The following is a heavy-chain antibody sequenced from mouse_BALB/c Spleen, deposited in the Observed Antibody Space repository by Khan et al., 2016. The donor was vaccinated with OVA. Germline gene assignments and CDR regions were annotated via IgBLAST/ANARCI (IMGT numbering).Heavy chain of an antibody. CDR2: INTYTGEP. J-gene: IGHJ1*01. Sequence: QIQLVQSGPELKKPGETVKISCKASGYTFTNYGMNWVKQAPGKGLKWMGWINTYTGEPTYADDFKGRFVFSLEPSASTAYLKISNLKNEDMTTYFCARISSYWYSDVWGAGTTVTVSS. V-gene: IGHV9-1*02. CDR3: ARISSYWYSDV. CDR1: GYTFTNYG. D-gene: IGHD6-2*01.